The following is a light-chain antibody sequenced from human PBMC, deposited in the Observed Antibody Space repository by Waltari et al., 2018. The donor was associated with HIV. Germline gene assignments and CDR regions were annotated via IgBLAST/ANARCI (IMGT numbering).Light chain of an antibody. CDR1: QNIANN. CDR3: QQYNKWPWT. CDR2: GAS. V-gene: IGKV3-15*01. J-gene: IGKJ1*01. Sequence: EVVITQSPATLSVSPGERATLSCRASQNIANNLTWNQQKPGQPPRLLIFGASTRATGIPARFSGSGSGTEFTLTISSLQSEDFAVYYCQQYNKWPWTFGQGTRVEIK.